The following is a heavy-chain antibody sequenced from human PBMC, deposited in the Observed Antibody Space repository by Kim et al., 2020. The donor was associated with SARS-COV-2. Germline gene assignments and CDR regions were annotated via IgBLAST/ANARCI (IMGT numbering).Heavy chain of an antibody. V-gene: IGHV3-11*06. Sequence: KGRFTISRDNAKNSLYLQMNSLRAEDTAVYYCARDQNDFWSGYYTGVFDYWGQGTLVTVSS. J-gene: IGHJ4*02. CDR3: ARDQNDFWSGYYTGVFDY. D-gene: IGHD3-3*01.